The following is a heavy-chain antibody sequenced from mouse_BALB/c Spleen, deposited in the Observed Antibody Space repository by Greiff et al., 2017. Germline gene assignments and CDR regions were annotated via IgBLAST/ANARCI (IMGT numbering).Heavy chain of an antibody. CDR2: INPGSGGT. Sequence: QVQLQQSGAELVRPGTSVKVSCKASGYAFTNYLIEWVKQRPGQGLEWIGVINPGSGGTNYNEKFKGKATLTADKSSSTAYMQLSSLTSDDSAVYFCARAYGEDYWGQGTTLTVSS. V-gene: IGHV1-54*01. J-gene: IGHJ2*01. CDR3: ARAYGEDY. D-gene: IGHD1-1*01. CDR1: GYAFTNYL.